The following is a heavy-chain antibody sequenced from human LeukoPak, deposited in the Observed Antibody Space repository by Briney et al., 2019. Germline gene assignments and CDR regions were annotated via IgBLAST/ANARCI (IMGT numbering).Heavy chain of an antibody. V-gene: IGHV3-30*02. J-gene: IGHJ4*02. CDR2: IRYDGSKK. CDR3: AKIIYYLEGAY. CDR1: GFTFSSYG. D-gene: IGHD3-10*01. Sequence: GGSLRLSCAASGFTFSSYGMHWVRQAPGKGLEWVAFIRYDGSKKYYADSVKGRFTISRDNSKNTLYLQMNSLRAEDTAVYYCAKIIYYLEGAYWGQGTLVTVSS.